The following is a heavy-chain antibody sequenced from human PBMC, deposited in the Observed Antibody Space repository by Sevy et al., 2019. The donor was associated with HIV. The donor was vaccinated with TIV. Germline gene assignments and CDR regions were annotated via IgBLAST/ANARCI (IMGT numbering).Heavy chain of an antibody. J-gene: IGHJ4*02. CDR2: ISGSGGTT. Sequence: GGSLRLSCAASGFTFSNYAMSWVRQAPGKGLEWVSAISGSGGTTYYADSVKGRFAISRDNSKSSVYLQMNNLRPEDTAVYYCAREGCTKPHDYWGQGTLVTVSS. D-gene: IGHD2-8*01. CDR1: GFTFSNYA. V-gene: IGHV3-23*01. CDR3: AREGCTKPHDY.